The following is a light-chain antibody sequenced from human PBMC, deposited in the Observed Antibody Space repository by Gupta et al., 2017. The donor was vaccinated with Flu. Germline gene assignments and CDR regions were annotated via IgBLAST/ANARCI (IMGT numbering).Light chain of an antibody. J-gene: IGKJ2*01. CDR3: QQYHTTPFT. CDR2: GAS. V-gene: IGKV3-20*01. CDR1: QSVSNNY. Sequence: IVLTQSPGTLSLSPGERVILSCRASQSVSNNYLAWYQQKPGQAPRLLLFGASTRATGIPDRFSGNGSGTDFTLTINRLEPEDSALYYCQQYHTTPFTFGQGAKVEIK.